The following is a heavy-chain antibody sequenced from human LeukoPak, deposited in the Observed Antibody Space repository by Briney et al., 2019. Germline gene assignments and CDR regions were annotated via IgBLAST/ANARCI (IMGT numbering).Heavy chain of an antibody. J-gene: IGHJ4*02. CDR3: AKMGYCTNGVCFDPTDY. CDR1: GFTFYDYT. D-gene: IGHD2-8*01. V-gene: IGHV3-43*01. CDR2: ISWDGGST. Sequence: GGSLRLSCAASGFTFYDYTMHWVRQAPGKGLEWFSLISWDGGSTYYADSVKGRFTISRDNSKNSLYLQMNSLRTEDTALYYCAKMGYCTNGVCFDPTDYWGQGTLVTVSS.